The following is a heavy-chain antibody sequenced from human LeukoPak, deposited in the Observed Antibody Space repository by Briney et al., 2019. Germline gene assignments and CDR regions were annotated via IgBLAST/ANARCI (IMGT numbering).Heavy chain of an antibody. Sequence: GGSLRLSCAPSGFTLTGYWMHWVPQAPGKGLVCVSRINSDGSSTGYADSVKSRFTISRDNAKITLYLQMNSLRGEDTAVYCCARETLINVDAFDIWGQGTMVTVSS. J-gene: IGHJ3*02. D-gene: IGHD3-16*01. CDR1: GFTLTGYW. CDR2: INSDGSST. V-gene: IGHV3-74*01. CDR3: ARETLINVDAFDI.